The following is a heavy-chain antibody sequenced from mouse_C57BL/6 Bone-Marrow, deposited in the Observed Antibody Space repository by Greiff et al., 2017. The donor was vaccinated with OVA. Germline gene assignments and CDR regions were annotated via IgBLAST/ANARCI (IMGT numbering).Heavy chain of an antibody. V-gene: IGHV5-6*02. Sequence: DVMLVESGGDLVKPGGSLKLSCAASGFTFSSYGMSWVRQTPDKRLAWVATISSGGSYTYYPDSVKGRFTISRDNAKNTLYLQMSSLKSEDTAMYYCAREKSYDRGYYYAMDYWGQGTSVTVSS. CDR1: GFTFSSYG. CDR2: ISSGGSYT. CDR3: AREKSYDRGYYYAMDY. D-gene: IGHD2-12*01. J-gene: IGHJ4*01.